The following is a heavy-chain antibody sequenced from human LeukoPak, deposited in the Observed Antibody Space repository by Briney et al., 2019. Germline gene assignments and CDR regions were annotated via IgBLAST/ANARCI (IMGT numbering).Heavy chain of an antibody. CDR3: ARDLGGYSGYYFDY. J-gene: IGHJ4*02. CDR2: ISYDGSNK. D-gene: IGHD5-12*01. Sequence: GGSLRLSCAASGFTFSSYAMHWVRQAPGKGLEWVAVISYDGSNKYYADSVKGRFTLSRDNSKNTLYLQMNSLRAEDTAVYYCARDLGGYSGYYFDYWGQGTLVTVSS. V-gene: IGHV3-30-3*01. CDR1: GFTFSSYA.